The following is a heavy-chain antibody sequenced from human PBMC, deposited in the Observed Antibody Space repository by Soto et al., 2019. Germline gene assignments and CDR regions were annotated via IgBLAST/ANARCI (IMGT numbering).Heavy chain of an antibody. J-gene: IGHJ4*02. Sequence: ASLKLSCKSSGYTFTSYDINWVRQATGQGLEWMGWMNPNSGNTGYAQKFQGRVTMTRNTSISTAYMELSSLRSEDTAVYYCARAPQWGYSESYSYFDSWGQGTLVTVSS. CDR2: MNPNSGNT. CDR1: GYTFTSYD. D-gene: IGHD1-26*01. V-gene: IGHV1-8*01. CDR3: ARAPQWGYSESYSYFDS.